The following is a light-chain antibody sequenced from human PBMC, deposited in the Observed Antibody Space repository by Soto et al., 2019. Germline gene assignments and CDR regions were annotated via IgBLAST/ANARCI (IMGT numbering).Light chain of an antibody. J-gene: IGKJ2*01. CDR3: QQYNNWPPLYT. V-gene: IGKV3-15*01. CDR1: QTVSTN. CDR2: GAS. Sequence: EIVMTQSPATLSVSPGERATLSCRASQTVSTNLAWYQQKPGQPPRLLIYGASTRATGIPARFSGSGSGTEFTLTVSSLQSEDVAGYYCQQYNNWPPLYTFGQGTKLEIK.